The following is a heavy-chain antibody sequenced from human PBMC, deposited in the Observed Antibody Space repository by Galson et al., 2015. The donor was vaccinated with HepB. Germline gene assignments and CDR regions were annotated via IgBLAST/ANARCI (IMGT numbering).Heavy chain of an antibody. Sequence: SLRLSCAASGFKFYNYAMHWLRQAPAKRLEYVSAISSHGDDTWYADSVKGRFTPCIYNSKNTLYVQMGTLRPEDTAVYYCSSDHIDVWGQGTMVIVSS. V-gene: IGHV3-64*05. J-gene: IGHJ3*01. CDR1: GFKFYNYA. CDR3: SSDHIDV. D-gene: IGHD2-21*01. CDR2: ISSHGDDT.